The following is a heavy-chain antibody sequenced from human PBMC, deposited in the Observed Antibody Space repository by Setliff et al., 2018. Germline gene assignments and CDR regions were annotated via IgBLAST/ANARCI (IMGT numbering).Heavy chain of an antibody. CDR2: ISGSAGST. CDR3: AKSHSSWPIFIDY. Sequence: GGSLRLSCAASRFTFSSYAMSWVRQAPGKGPEWVSAISGSAGSTYYADSVKGRFTISRDNSKNTLYLQMNSLRVEDTAVYYCAKSHSSWPIFIDYWGQGTLVTVSS. J-gene: IGHJ4*02. D-gene: IGHD6-13*01. V-gene: IGHV3-23*01. CDR1: RFTFSSYA.